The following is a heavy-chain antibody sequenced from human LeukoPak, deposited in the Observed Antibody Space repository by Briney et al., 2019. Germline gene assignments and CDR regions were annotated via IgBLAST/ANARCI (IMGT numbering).Heavy chain of an antibody. CDR2: INHSGST. D-gene: IGHD4-17*01. CDR1: GGSFSGYY. J-gene: IGHJ4*02. CDR3: AGGVRSESRLRTVTTPRLIDY. Sequence: SETLSLTCAVYGGSFSGYYWSWIRQPPGKGLEWIGEINHSGSTNYNPSLKSRVTISVDTSKNQFSLKLSSVTAADTAVYYCAGGVRSESRLRTVTTPRLIDYWGQGTLVTVSS. V-gene: IGHV4-34*01.